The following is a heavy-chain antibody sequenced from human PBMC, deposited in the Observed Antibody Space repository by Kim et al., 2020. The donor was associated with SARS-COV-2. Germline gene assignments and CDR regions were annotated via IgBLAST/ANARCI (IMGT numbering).Heavy chain of an antibody. CDR3: DAPDY. CDR2: ISDSGLRT. J-gene: IGHJ4*02. CDR1: GFPFSTFA. Sequence: GGSLRLSCAASGFPFSTFAMSWARQAPGKGLEWVSTISDSGLRTHYADSVKGRFTISRDNSRSTLFLQMNYLRAEDTAIYYCDAPDYWGQGSLVTVSS. V-gene: IGHV3-23*01.